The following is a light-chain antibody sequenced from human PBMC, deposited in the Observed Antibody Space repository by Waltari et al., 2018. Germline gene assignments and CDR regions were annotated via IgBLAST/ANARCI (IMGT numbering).Light chain of an antibody. CDR2: EVS. J-gene: IGLJ2*01. CDR3: SSYAGSNNLV. Sequence: QSALPQPSSASGSPGQSVTITCTGTHSVHGGYTYVSWYQQHPGKAPKLMIYEVSKGPSGVPDRFSGSKSGNTASLTVSGLQAEDEADYYCSSYAGSNNLVFGGGTKLTVL. CDR1: HSVHGGYTY. V-gene: IGLV2-8*01.